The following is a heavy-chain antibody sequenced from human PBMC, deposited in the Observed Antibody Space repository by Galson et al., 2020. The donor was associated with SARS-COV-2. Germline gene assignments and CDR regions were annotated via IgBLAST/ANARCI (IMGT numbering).Heavy chain of an antibody. D-gene: IGHD2-15*01. J-gene: IGHJ5*02. Sequence: SETLSLTCTVSGFSIRSGYYWGWIRQPPGRGLEWIGSIYRSGSTYYNPSLKSRVTISVDTSENLFSLKLSSVTAADTAVYYCARVNGCSGGTCYSRTAGWFDPWGQGTLVTISS. CDR3: ARVNGCSGGTCYSRTAGWFDP. CDR1: GFSIRSGYY. CDR2: IYRSGST. V-gene: IGHV4-38-2*02.